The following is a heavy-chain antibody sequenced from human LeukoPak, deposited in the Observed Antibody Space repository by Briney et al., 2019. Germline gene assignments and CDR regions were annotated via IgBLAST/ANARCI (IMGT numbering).Heavy chain of an antibody. CDR2: IFYSGST. J-gene: IGHJ5*02. D-gene: IGHD4-23*01. CDR1: GGSISSGGYY. Sequence: SEALSLTCTVSGGSISSGGYYWSWIRQHPGKGLEWIGYIFYSGSTFYNPSLKSRVTISVDTSKNQFSLKLSSVTAADTAVYYCARGQDYGGKRNWFAPWGQGTLVTVSS. CDR3: ARGQDYGGKRNWFAP. V-gene: IGHV4-31*03.